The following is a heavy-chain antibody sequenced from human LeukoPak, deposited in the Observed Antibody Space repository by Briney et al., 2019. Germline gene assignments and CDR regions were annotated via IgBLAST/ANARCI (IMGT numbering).Heavy chain of an antibody. J-gene: IGHJ4*02. V-gene: IGHV4-34*01. CDR1: GGSFSGYY. CDR3: ERTTIFGVVIKFDY. Sequence: SETLSLTCAVYGGSFSGYYWSWIRQPPGKGLEWIGEINHSGSTNYNPSLKSRVTISVDTSKNQFSLKLSSVTAADTAVYYCERTTIFGVVIKFDYWGQGTLVTVSS. CDR2: INHSGST. D-gene: IGHD3-3*01.